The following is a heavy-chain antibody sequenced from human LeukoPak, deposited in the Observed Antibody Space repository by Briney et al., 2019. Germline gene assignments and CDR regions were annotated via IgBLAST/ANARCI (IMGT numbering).Heavy chain of an antibody. V-gene: IGHV5-51*01. J-gene: IGHJ2*01. Sequence: GESLKISCKASGYIFTSYWIGWVRQMPGKGLEWMGIIYPGDSDTRYSPSFQGQVTISADKSISTAYLQWTSLKASDTAMYFCVRHRSSGHYRYWYFDLWGRGTLVTVSS. CDR1: GYIFTSYW. CDR2: IYPGDSDT. CDR3: VRHRSSGHYRYWYFDL. D-gene: IGHD3-22*01.